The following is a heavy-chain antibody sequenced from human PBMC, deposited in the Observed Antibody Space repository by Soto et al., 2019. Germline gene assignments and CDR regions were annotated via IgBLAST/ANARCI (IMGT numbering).Heavy chain of an antibody. J-gene: IGHJ4*02. CDR2: ISAYNGNI. Sequence: AAVKVSCKACGCMFTRYGINWVRQAPGQGLEWMGWISAYNGNIKYAQNFQGRVTMTTDTSTSTAYMEMRSLRSDDTAVYYCVRDLDGSGSYYTDYWGPGTLVTVSS. CDR1: GCMFTRYG. CDR3: VRDLDGSGSYYTDY. D-gene: IGHD3-10*01. V-gene: IGHV1-18*01.